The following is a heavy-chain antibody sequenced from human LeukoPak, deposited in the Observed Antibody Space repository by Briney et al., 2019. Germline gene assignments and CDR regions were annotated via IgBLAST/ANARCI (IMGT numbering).Heavy chain of an antibody. CDR3: ARRPFHSQNWLAP. J-gene: IGHJ5*02. Sequence: GESLKISCSGYGDRFTIYFLALVRQMPGKGLEWMVIIFPGDSDTIYSPSIQGQVTISVYRSISTAYLQWSSLKASDPAIYYSARRPFHSQNWLAPWGQGTLVTVSS. CDR1: GDRFTIYF. CDR2: IFPGDSDT. V-gene: IGHV5-51*01.